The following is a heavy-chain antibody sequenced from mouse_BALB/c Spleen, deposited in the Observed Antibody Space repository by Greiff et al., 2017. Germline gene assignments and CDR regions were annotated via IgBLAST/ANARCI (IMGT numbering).Heavy chain of an antibody. D-gene: IGHD2-14*01. J-gene: IGHJ3*01. CDR1: GFTFSSYA. V-gene: IGHV5-9-4*01. Sequence: EVNLVESGGGLVKPGGSLKLSCAASGFTFSSYAMSWVRQSPEKRLEWVAEISSGGSYTYYPDTVTGRFTISRDNAKNTLYLEMSSLRSEDTAMYYCAREGNRPWFAYWGQGTLVTVSA. CDR2: ISSGGSYT. CDR3: AREGNRPWFAY.